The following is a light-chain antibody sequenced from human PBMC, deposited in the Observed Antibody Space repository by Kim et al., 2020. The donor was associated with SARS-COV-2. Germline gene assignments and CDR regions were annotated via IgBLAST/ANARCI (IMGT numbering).Light chain of an antibody. CDR2: QDS. CDR1: KLGDEY. Sequence: SYELTQPPSVSVSPGQTASITCSGDKLGDEYACWYQQKPGQSPVLVIYQDSKRPSGIPERFSGSNSGNTATLTISGTQPMDEADFYCQAWDSNTGVFGGGTKLTVL. CDR3: QAWDSNTGV. V-gene: IGLV3-1*01. J-gene: IGLJ3*02.